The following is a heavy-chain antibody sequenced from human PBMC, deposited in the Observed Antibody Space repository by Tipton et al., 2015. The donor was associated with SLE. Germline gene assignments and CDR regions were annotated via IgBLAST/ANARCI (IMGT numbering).Heavy chain of an antibody. CDR3: ASSEEYSSDWSYFHS. J-gene: IGHJ4*02. CDR2: IYYGGST. Sequence: TLSLTCTVSGGSISSYYWSWIRQPPGKGLEWIGYIYYGGSTRYNPSLESRVTMSRDTSKNQIFLKLTSVTAADTAQYFCASSEEYSSDWSYFHSWGQGALGTVSS. V-gene: IGHV4-59*01. D-gene: IGHD6-19*01. CDR1: GGSISSYY.